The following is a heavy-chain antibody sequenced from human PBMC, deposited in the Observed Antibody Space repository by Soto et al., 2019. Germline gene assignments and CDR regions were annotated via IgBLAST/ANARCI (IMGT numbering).Heavy chain of an antibody. D-gene: IGHD3-3*01. J-gene: IGHJ4*02. CDR1: GGSISSSY. Sequence: QVQLQESGPGLVKPSETLSLTCTVSGGSISSSYWSWIRQPPGKGLQWIGYIYNGGSTNYSPSLXXXXXXXXXXXXXXXXXXXXXXXXXXXXXXXXXXXXXGYYPEWGQGTLVTVSS. V-gene: IGHV4-4*09. CDR2: IYNGGST. CDR3: XXXXXGYYPE.